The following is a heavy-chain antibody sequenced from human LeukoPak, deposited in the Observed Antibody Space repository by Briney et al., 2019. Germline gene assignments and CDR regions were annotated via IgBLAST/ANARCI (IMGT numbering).Heavy chain of an antibody. CDR2: ISSSSSYI. V-gene: IGHV3-21*01. Sequence: GGSLRLSCAASGFTFSSYSMNWVRQAPGKGLEWVSSISSSSSYIYYADSVKGRFPISRDNAKNSLYLQMNSLRAEDTAVYYCARDGPGIAAAENQIDYWGQGTLVTVSS. CDR3: ARDGPGIAAAENQIDY. J-gene: IGHJ4*02. CDR1: GFTFSSYS. D-gene: IGHD6-13*01.